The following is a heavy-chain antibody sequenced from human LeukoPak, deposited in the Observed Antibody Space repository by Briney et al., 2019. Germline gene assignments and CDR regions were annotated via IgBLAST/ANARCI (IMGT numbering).Heavy chain of an antibody. CDR3: ARHRIVGAMVRYYGMDV. CDR2: IYYSGST. V-gene: IGHV4-59*08. J-gene: IGHJ6*02. D-gene: IGHD1-26*01. Sequence: KPSETLSLTCAVYGGSFSGYYWSWIRQPPGKGLEWIGYIYYSGSTNYNPSLKSRVTISVDTSKNQFSLKLSSVTAADTAVYYCARHRIVGAMVRYYGMDVWGQGTTVTVSS. CDR1: GGSFSGYY.